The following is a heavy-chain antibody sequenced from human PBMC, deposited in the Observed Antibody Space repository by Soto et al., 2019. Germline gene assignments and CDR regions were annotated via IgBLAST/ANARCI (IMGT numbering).Heavy chain of an antibody. J-gene: IGHJ4*02. CDR1: GGSISNYY. CDR3: ARATRDYGDYEYFDS. D-gene: IGHD4-17*01. V-gene: IGHV4-4*07. CDR2: IYSSGST. Sequence: PSETLSLTCTVSGGSISNYYWSWIRQPAGKGLEWIGRIYSSGSTNYNPSLKSRVTMSVDTSKNQFSLKLTSVTAADTAVYFCARATRDYGDYEYFDSWGQGTLVTVSS.